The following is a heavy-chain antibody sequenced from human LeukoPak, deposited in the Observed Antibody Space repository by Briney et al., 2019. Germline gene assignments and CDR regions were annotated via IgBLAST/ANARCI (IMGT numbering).Heavy chain of an antibody. J-gene: IGHJ4*02. V-gene: IGHV3-66*02. CDR1: GFTVRGNY. CDR2: IYSGGST. D-gene: IGHD6-13*01. Sequence: GESLRLSCAASGFTVRGNYMSWVRQATGKGLEWVSIIYSGGSTYYADSVKGRFTISRDNSKNTLYLQMNSLRAEDTAVYYCARARHSSSWYYFDYWGQGTLVTVSS. CDR3: ARARHSSSWYYFDY.